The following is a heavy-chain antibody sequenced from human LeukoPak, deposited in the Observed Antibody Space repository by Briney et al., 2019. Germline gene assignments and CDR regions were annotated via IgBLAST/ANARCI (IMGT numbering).Heavy chain of an antibody. J-gene: IGHJ6*02. Sequence: GGSLRLSCVASGFPFSSYWMTWVRQAPGKGLEWVANIKQDGSKKSYVDSVKGRFTISRDNAKNSLYLQMNSLRAEDTAVYYCARAGGWYSSSWYGDYYYGMDVWGQGTTVTVSS. D-gene: IGHD6-13*01. CDR3: ARAGGWYSSSWYGDYYYGMDV. CDR2: IKQDGSKK. CDR1: GFPFSSYW. V-gene: IGHV3-7*03.